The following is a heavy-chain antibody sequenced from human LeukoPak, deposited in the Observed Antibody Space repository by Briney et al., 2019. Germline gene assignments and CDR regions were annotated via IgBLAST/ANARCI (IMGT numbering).Heavy chain of an antibody. CDR2: ISSSSDYI. Sequence: GGSLRLSCAASGFTFSSYSMNWVRQAPGKGLEWASSISSSSDYIYYADSVRGRFTVSRDNAKNSLYLQMNSLRAEDTAVYYCVRAYGSGSYNYWGQGTLVTVSS. CDR1: GFTFSSYS. D-gene: IGHD3-10*01. CDR3: VRAYGSGSYNY. J-gene: IGHJ4*02. V-gene: IGHV3-21*01.